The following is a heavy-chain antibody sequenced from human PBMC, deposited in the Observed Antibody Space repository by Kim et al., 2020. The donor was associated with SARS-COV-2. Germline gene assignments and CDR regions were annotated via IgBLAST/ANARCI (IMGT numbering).Heavy chain of an antibody. D-gene: IGHD3-10*01. CDR1: GFTFSSYW. V-gene: IGHV3-7*01. J-gene: IGHJ6*02. Sequence: GGSLRLSCAASGFTFSSYWMSWVRQAPGKGLEWVANIKQDGSEKYYVDSVKGRFTISRDNAKNSLYLQMNSLRAEDTAVYYCARDLHYYGSGSYYVYYYYGMDVWGQGTTVTVSS. CDR2: IKQDGSEK. CDR3: ARDLHYYGSGSYYVYYYYGMDV.